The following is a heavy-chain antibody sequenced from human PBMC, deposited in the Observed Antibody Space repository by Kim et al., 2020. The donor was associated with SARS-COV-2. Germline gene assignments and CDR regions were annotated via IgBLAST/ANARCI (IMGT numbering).Heavy chain of an antibody. CDR1: GFTFSASV. J-gene: IGHJ4*02. V-gene: IGHV3-23*01. D-gene: IGHD3-9*01. Sequence: GGSLRLSCAASGFTFSASVMRWVRQAPGKGLRWVSTITESGATTFYADSVKGRFTISRDNSKNMLYLQMNSLTVEDTAVYFCVKDHDWSFDYWGQWSLVTVSS. CDR2: ITESGATT. CDR3: VKDHDWSFDY.